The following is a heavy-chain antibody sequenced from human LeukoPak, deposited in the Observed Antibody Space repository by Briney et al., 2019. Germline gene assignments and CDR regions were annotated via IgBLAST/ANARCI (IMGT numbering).Heavy chain of an antibody. Sequence: PVKVSCKASGGTFSSYAISWVRQAPGQGLEWMGGIIPIFGTANYAQKFQGRVTITADESTSTAYVELSSLRSEDTAVYYCATGDGTSYGSPSPFDYWGQGTLVTVSS. V-gene: IGHV1-69*13. CDR3: ATGDGTSYGSPSPFDY. CDR1: GGTFSSYA. CDR2: IIPIFGTA. J-gene: IGHJ4*02. D-gene: IGHD5-18*01.